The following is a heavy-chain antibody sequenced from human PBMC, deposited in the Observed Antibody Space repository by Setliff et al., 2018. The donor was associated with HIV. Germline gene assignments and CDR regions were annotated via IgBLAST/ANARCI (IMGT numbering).Heavy chain of an antibody. CDR3: ATDSSGYYSFDY. D-gene: IGHD3-22*01. CDR1: GASIRSGLNY. CDR2: IYSGGTT. V-gene: IGHV4-61*09. J-gene: IGHJ4*02. Sequence: SETLSLTCSVSGASIRSGLNYWTWIRQPAGKGLEWIGHIYSGGTTNYNPSLKRRVTISVDMSKNHFSLNLRSVTAADTAVYYCATDSSGYYSFDYWGQGTLVTVSS.